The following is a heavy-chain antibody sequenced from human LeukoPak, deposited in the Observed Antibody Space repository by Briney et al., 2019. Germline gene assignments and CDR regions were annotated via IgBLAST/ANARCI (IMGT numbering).Heavy chain of an antibody. Sequence: PGGSLRLSCAASGFTFSSYEMNWVRQAPGKGLEWVSYISSSGSTIYYTDSVKGRFTISRDNAKNSLYLQMNSPRAEDTAVYYCAREFRGPGRFDYWGQGTLVTVCS. D-gene: IGHD3-10*01. CDR3: AREFRGPGRFDY. J-gene: IGHJ4*02. V-gene: IGHV3-48*03. CDR2: ISSSGSTI. CDR1: GFTFSSYE.